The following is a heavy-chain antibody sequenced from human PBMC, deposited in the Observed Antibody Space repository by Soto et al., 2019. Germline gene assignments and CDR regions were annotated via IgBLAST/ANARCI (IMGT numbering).Heavy chain of an antibody. V-gene: IGHV4-31*03. CDR1: GGSISSGGYY. CDR3: AVVGWGSYPSPENWFDP. CDR2: IYYSGST. D-gene: IGHD3-16*02. J-gene: IGHJ5*02. Sequence: SETLSLTCTVSGGSISSGGYYWSWIRQHPWKGLEWIGYIYYSGSTYYNPSLKSRVTISVDTSKNQFSLKLSSVTAADTAVYYCAVVGWGSYPSPENWFDPWGQGXLVTVSS.